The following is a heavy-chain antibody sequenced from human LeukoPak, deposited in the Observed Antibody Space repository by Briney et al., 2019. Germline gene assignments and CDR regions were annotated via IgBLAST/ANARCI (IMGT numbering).Heavy chain of an antibody. CDR2: ISGDGKIT. J-gene: IGHJ4*02. D-gene: IGHD4-17*01. CDR3: LDYGER. Sequence: GGPLRLSCAASGFSFNSFWLHWSGQPPGKGLVWVSRISGDGKITTYADSVKGRFTVSRDNTRNELYLQMNSLTVEGTAIYYCLDYGERWGQGALVTVSS. V-gene: IGHV3-74*01. CDR1: GFSFNSFW.